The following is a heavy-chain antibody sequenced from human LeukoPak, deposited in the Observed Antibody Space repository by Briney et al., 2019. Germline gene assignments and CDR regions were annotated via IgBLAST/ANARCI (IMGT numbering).Heavy chain of an antibody. Sequence: ASVKVSCKASGYTFTGYYMHWVRQAPGQGLEWMGWINPNSGGTNYAQKFQGRVTMTRDTSISTAYMELSRLRSDDTAVYYSAREDSGSSDFDYWGQGTLVTVSS. D-gene: IGHD1-26*01. J-gene: IGHJ4*02. CDR2: INPNSGGT. CDR1: GYTFTGYY. V-gene: IGHV1-2*02. CDR3: AREDSGSSDFDY.